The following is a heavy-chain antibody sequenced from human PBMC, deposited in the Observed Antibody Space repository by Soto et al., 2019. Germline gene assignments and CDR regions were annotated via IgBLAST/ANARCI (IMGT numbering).Heavy chain of an antibody. Sequence: PSETLSLTCTVSGGSISSYYWSWIRQPPGKGLEWIGYIYYSGSTNYNPSLKSRVTISVDTSKNQFSLKLSSVTAADTAVYYCARDQVGGYCSSTSCPPGNWFDPWGQGTLVTVSS. CDR2: IYYSGST. CDR3: ARDQVGGYCSSTSCPPGNWFDP. V-gene: IGHV4-59*01. J-gene: IGHJ5*02. CDR1: GGSISSYY. D-gene: IGHD2-2*01.